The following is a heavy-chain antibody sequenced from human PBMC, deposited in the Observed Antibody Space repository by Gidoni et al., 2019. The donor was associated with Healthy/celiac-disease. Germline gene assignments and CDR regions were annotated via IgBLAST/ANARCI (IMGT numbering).Heavy chain of an antibody. CDR2: IYYSGST. V-gene: IGHV4-31*03. CDR3: ARESSLYGSGSPVDY. CDR1: GGSISSGGYY. J-gene: IGHJ4*02. Sequence: QVQLQESGPGLVKPSQTLSLTCTVSGGSISSGGYYWSWIRQHPGKGLEWIGYIYYSGSTYYNPSLKSRVTISVDTSKNQFSLKLSSVTAADTAVYYCARESSLYGSGSPVDYWGQGTLVTVSS. D-gene: IGHD3-10*01.